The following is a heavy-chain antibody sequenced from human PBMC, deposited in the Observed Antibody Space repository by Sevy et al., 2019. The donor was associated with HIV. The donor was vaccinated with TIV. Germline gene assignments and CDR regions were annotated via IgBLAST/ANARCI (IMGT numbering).Heavy chain of an antibody. J-gene: IGHJ4*02. Sequence: GSLRLSCSASGFTFSSYAMTWVRQAPGKGLECVSIINHSGANTYYIDSVKGRFTISRDNSKNTVYLQMNSLRAEDTAVYYCAANWNLDYWGQGILVTVSS. V-gene: IGHV3-23*01. CDR3: AANWNLDY. CDR2: INHSGANT. CDR1: GFTFSSYA. D-gene: IGHD1-1*01.